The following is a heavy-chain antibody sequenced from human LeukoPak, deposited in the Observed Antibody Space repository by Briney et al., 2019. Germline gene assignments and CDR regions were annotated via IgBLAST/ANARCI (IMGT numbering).Heavy chain of an antibody. J-gene: IGHJ4*02. Sequence: ASVKVSCKASGYTLTSYGISWVRQAPGQGLEWMGWISAYNGNTNYAQKLQGRVTMTTDTSTSTAYMELRSLRSDDTAVYYCAKEMGHSPHSSGTYRSDGGVGLDYWGQGTLVTVS. CDR1: GYTLTSYG. CDR3: AKEMGHSPHSSGTYRSDGGVGLDY. V-gene: IGHV1-18*01. D-gene: IGHD3-10*01. CDR2: ISAYNGNT.